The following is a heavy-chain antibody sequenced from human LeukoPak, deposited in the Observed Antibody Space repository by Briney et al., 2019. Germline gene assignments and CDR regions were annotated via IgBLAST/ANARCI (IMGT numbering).Heavy chain of an antibody. D-gene: IGHD3-22*01. CDR2: ISSSSSYI. Sequence: GGSLRLSCAASGFTLSSYSMNWVRQAPGKGLEWVSSISSSSSYIYYADSVKGRFTISRDNAKNSLYLQMNSLRAEDTAVYHCANSAPHYYDSSGYSTISFDYWGQGTLVTVSS. J-gene: IGHJ4*02. CDR1: GFTLSSYS. CDR3: ANSAPHYYDSSGYSTISFDY. V-gene: IGHV3-21*01.